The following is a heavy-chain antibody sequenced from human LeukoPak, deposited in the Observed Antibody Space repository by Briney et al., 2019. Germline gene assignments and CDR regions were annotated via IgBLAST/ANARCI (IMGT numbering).Heavy chain of an antibody. D-gene: IGHD3-10*01. CDR1: GGSISSSNW. J-gene: IGHJ4*02. CDR2: IYHSGST. Sequence: SETLSLTCAVSGGSISSSNWWSWVRQPPGKGLEWIGEIYHSGSTNYNPSLKSRVAISVDKSKNQFSLKLSSVTAADTAVYYCARGYYYGSGSYYLTWGQGTLVTVSS. V-gene: IGHV4-4*02. CDR3: ARGYYYGSGSYYLT.